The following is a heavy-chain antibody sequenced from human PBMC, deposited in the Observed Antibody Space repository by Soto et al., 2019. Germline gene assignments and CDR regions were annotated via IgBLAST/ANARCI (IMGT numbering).Heavy chain of an antibody. Sequence: EVQVLESGGGLVQPGGSLRLSCAASGFTFSYYAMIWVRQAPGKGLEWVSTINNSGTSTKYADSVRGRFTISRDNSKNTLYLQMNSLRAEDTAVYYCTADSGCGEFDCWGQGTLVTVSS. J-gene: IGHJ4*02. V-gene: IGHV3-23*01. CDR1: GFTFSYYA. D-gene: IGHD3-10*01. CDR2: INNSGTST. CDR3: TADSGCGEFDC.